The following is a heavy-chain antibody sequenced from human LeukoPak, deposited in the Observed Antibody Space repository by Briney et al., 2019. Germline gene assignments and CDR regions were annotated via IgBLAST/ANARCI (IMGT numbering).Heavy chain of an antibody. J-gene: IGHJ4*02. D-gene: IGHD3-22*01. V-gene: IGHV1-24*01. CDR1: GYTLTELS. CDR2: FDAEDGET. CDR3: ATATKTYDSSGYFFDY. Sequence: ASVTLSCTVSGYTLTELSKHWVRQAPGKGLEWMGGFDAEDGETIYPQKFQGRVTITEDTSTDTAYMELSSMRSEDTAVYYCATATKTYDSSGYFFDYWVQGTLVPVSS.